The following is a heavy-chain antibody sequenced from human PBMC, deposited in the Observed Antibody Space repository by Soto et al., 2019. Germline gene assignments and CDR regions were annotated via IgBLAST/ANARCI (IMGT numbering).Heavy chain of an antibody. CDR1: GFTFDDYA. D-gene: IGHD2-15*01. CDR2: ISWNSGSI. Sequence: SLRLSCAASGFTFDDYAMHWVRQAPWKGLEWVAGISWNSGSIGYADSVKGRFTISRDNAKNSLYLQMNSLRAEDTAVYYCEKDIAVEAPAAYYYNMDVWGKGTTVTVSS. CDR3: EKDIAVEAPAAYYYNMDV. J-gene: IGHJ6*04. V-gene: IGHV3-9*01.